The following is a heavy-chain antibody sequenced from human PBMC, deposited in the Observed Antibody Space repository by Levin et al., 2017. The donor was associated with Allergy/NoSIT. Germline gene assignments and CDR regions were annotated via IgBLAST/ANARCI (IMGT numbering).Heavy chain of an antibody. CDR1: GGSFSGYY. D-gene: IGHD5-12*01. Sequence: SETLSLTCAVYGGSFSGYYWSWIRQPPGKGLEWIGEINHSGSTNYNPSLKSRVTISVDTSKNQFSLKLSSVTAADTAVYYCARGGYSGYGSFDYWGQGTLVTASS. J-gene: IGHJ4*02. V-gene: IGHV4-34*01. CDR3: ARGGYSGYGSFDY. CDR2: INHSGST.